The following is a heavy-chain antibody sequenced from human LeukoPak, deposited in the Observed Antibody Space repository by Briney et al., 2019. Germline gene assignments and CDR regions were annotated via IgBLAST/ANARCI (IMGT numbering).Heavy chain of an antibody. D-gene: IGHD6-13*01. CDR1: GFTFSSYW. V-gene: IGHV3-74*01. CDR3: ARRVKGIAAATGAYNWFDP. CDR2: INSDGSST. Sequence: PGGSLRLFCAASGFTFSSYWMHWVRQAPGKGLVWVSRINSDGSSTSYADSVKGRSTISRDNAKNTLYLQMNSLRAEDTAVYYCARRVKGIAAATGAYNWFDPWGQGTLVTVSS. J-gene: IGHJ5*02.